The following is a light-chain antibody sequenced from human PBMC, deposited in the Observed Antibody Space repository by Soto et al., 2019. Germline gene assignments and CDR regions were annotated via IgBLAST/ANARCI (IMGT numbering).Light chain of an antibody. Sequence: EIVLTHSPSTLSLSPGESCTLSCRASQSVDNYLAWYQQKPGQAPRLLIYAASKRATGIPGRFSGGGSATEFTLTISSLKSEDFAVYYCQQYHNWLPITFGQGTRLEIK. CDR3: QQYHNWLPIT. J-gene: IGKJ5*01. CDR2: AAS. CDR1: QSVDNY. V-gene: IGKV3-11*01.